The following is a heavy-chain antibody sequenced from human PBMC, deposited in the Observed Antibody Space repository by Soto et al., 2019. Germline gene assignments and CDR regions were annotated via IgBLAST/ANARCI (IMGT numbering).Heavy chain of an antibody. J-gene: IGHJ4*01. V-gene: IGHV2-5*02. CDR1: GFSLSSTRMA. Sequence: QITLKESGPTLVKPTQTLTLTCTFSGFSLSSTRMAVGCFRQPPGQALEWLALIYWDDDKRYSPFLKSRLTSTKDTPKNQVVLTMSNMDPVDTARYYCAHIVVAGLGYYFDYWGHGTLVTVSS. CDR2: IYWDDDK. D-gene: IGHD6-19*01. CDR3: AHIVVAGLGYYFDY.